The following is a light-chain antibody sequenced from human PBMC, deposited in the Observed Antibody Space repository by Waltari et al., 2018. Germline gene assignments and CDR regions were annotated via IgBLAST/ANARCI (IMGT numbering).Light chain of an antibody. J-gene: IGKJ1*01. CDR1: QSVSRA. CDR2: GAS. V-gene: IGKV3-20*01. CDR3: QHYLRLPVT. Sequence: EIVFTQSPGTLSLSLGERATVSCSASQSVSRALGCYQQNPGQAPRLLIYGASTRATGIPDRFSGSGSGTDFSLTISRLEPDDFAVYYCQHYLRLPVTFGQGTTVEI.